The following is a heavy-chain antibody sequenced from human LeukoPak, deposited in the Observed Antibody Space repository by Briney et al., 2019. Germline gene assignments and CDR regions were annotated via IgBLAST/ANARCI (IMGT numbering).Heavy chain of an antibody. J-gene: IGHJ4*02. CDR1: AASITTYY. CDR3: ARSRSSSFDY. D-gene: IGHD6-13*01. Sequence: SETLSLTCPVSAASITTYYWSWIRQPPGKGLEWVGYIFYTGDTSYSPSLKSRVTISLDTSKNQFSLKLRSVTAADTAVYYCARSRSSSFDYWGQGTLVTVSS. CDR2: IFYTGDT. V-gene: IGHV4-59*08.